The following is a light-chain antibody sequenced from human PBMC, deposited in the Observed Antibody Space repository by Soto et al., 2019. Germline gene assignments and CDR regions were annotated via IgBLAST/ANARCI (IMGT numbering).Light chain of an antibody. CDR1: QSISNY. V-gene: IGKV1-39*01. Sequence: DIQMTQSPSSLSASVGDRVTITCRASQSISNYLNWYQQKPGKAPNLLISAASNLQSGVPSRFSGSGSGTDFTLTISSLQPEDFATYHCQQSFGSPRTFGQGTKLEI. CDR3: QQSFGSPRT. J-gene: IGKJ2*01. CDR2: AAS.